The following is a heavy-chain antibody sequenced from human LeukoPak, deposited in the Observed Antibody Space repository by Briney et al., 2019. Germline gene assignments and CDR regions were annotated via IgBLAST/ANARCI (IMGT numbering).Heavy chain of an antibody. CDR1: GGSVSNYY. J-gene: IGHJ3*02. D-gene: IGHD5-18*01. CDR2: IDYRGST. Sequence: SETLSLTCTVSGGSVSNYYWSWIRQPPGKGLEWIAYIDYRGSTTYNPSLKSRVTISVDTSRNQFSLKLSSVTAADTAVYYCARSRSGYSYDHAAFDIWGQGTMVTVSS. V-gene: IGHV4-59*02. CDR3: ARSRSGYSYDHAAFDI.